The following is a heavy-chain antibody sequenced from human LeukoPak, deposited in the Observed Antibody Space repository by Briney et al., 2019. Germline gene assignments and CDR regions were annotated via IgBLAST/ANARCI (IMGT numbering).Heavy chain of an antibody. CDR2: IKQDGSEK. CDR3: ARADSAYYYDSSGYYWWVPTNFDY. Sequence: GGSLRLSCAASGFTFSSYWMSWVRQAPGKGLEWVANIKQDGSEKYHVDSVKGRFTISRDNAKNSLYLQMDSLRAEDTAAYYCARADSAYYYDSSGYYWWVPTNFDYWGQGTLVTVSS. J-gene: IGHJ4*02. D-gene: IGHD3-22*01. V-gene: IGHV3-7*01. CDR1: GFTFSSYW.